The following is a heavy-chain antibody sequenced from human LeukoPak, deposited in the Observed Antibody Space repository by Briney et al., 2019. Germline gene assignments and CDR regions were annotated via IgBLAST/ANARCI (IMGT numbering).Heavy chain of an antibody. CDR2: ISYDGSNK. Sequence: GGSLRLSCAASGFTFSSYAMHWVRQAPGKGLEWVAVISYDGSNKYYADSVKGRFTISRDNSKNTLYLQMNSLRAEDTAVYYCARVVEQWLSPDAFDIWGQGTMVTVSS. V-gene: IGHV3-30*04. CDR3: ARVVEQWLSPDAFDI. D-gene: IGHD6-19*01. J-gene: IGHJ3*02. CDR1: GFTFSSYA.